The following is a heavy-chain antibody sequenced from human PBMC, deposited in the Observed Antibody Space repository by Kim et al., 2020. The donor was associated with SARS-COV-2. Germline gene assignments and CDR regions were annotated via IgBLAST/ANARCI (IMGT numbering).Heavy chain of an antibody. J-gene: IGHJ4*02. CDR1: GFTFSSYA. Sequence: GGSLRLSCAASGFTFSSYAMSWVRQAPGKGLEWVSAISGSGGSTYYADSVKGRFTISRDNSKNTLYLQMNSLRAEDTAVYYCAKTTTPTSGGKRDLYYFDYWGQGTLVTVSS. CDR2: ISGSGGST. V-gene: IGHV3-23*01. CDR3: AKTTTPTSGGKRDLYYFDY. D-gene: IGHD3-16*01.